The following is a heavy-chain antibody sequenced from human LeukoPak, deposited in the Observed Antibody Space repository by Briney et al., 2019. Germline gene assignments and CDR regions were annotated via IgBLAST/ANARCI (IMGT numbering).Heavy chain of an antibody. CDR3: ARTRRITMVRGVYYFDY. CDR2: INPNSGGT. Sequence: ASVKVSCKASGYTFTGYYMHWVRQAPGQGLEWMGWINPNSGGTNYAQKFQGRVTMTRDTSISTAYMELSRLRSDDTAVYYCARTRRITMVRGVYYFDYWGQGTLVTVSS. V-gene: IGHV1-2*02. CDR1: GYTFTGYY. J-gene: IGHJ4*02. D-gene: IGHD3-10*01.